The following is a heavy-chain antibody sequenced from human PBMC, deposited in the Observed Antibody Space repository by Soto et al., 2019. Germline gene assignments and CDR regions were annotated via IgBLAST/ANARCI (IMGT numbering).Heavy chain of an antibody. CDR2: TYYRSKWYH. CDR1: GDSVSSNSAA. J-gene: IGHJ3*02. CDR3: ARERGVLSEAFDI. V-gene: IGHV6-1*02. D-gene: IGHD3-16*02. Sequence: QVQLQQSGPGLVKLSQTLSVTCAISGDSVSSNSAAWNWIRQSPSRGLEWLGRTYYRSKWYHDYAPSVKSRITINPDTSKNHFSLQLNSMTPEDTAVYYCARERGVLSEAFDIWGRGTMVTVSS.